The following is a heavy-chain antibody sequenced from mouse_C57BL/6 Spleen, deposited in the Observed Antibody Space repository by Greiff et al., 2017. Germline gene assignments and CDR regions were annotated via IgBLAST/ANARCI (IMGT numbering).Heavy chain of an antibody. D-gene: IGHD1-1*01. V-gene: IGHV5-16*01. Sequence: EVHLVESEGGFVQPGSSMKLSCTASGFTFSDYYMAWVPQVPETGLEWVANINYAGSSTYYLDSFKSRFIISRDNAQNILSLQMSSLKSEDAATYDCAREDYYGGSYNAMVYWGQGTSVTVSS. J-gene: IGHJ4*01. CDR1: GFTFSDYY. CDR3: AREDYYGGSYNAMVY. CDR2: INYAGSST.